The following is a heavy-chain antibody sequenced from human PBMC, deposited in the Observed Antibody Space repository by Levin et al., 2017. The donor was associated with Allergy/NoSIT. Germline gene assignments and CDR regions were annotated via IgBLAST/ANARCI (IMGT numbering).Heavy chain of an antibody. Sequence: SETLSLTCAVYGGSFSGYYWSWIRQPPGKGLEWIGEINHSGSTNYNPSLKSRVTISVDTSKNQFSLKLSSVTAADTAVYYCARGRRIAGYSSSWTLKPGYFDYWGQGTLVTVSS. D-gene: IGHD6-13*01. V-gene: IGHV4-34*01. CDR3: ARGRRIAGYSSSWTLKPGYFDY. J-gene: IGHJ4*02. CDR1: GGSFSGYY. CDR2: INHSGST.